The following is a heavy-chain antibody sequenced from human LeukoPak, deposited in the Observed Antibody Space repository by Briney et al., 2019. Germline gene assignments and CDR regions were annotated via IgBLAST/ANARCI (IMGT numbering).Heavy chain of an antibody. V-gene: IGHV3-23*01. J-gene: IGHJ4*02. Sequence: GGSLRLSCAASGFTFSNYAMSWVRQAPGKGLEWVSAFSGSGGSTYYADSVKGRFTISRDYSKNTLYLQMNSLRAGDTAVYYCATSGLSRFGFWGQGTLVTVSS. CDR2: FSGSGGST. D-gene: IGHD2/OR15-2a*01. CDR3: ATSGLSRFGF. CDR1: GFTFSNYA.